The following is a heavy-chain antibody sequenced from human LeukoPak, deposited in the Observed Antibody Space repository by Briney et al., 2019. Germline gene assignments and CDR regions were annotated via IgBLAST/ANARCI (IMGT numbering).Heavy chain of an antibody. CDR3: VHDIPGGEGFQH. Sequence: SGPTLVKPTQTLTLTCTFSGFSLSTSGVGVGWNRQPPGRALEWLALIYGNDDKRYSPSLKSRLTITKDTSKNQVVLTMTNMDPVDTATYYCVHDIPGGEGFQHWGQGTLVTVSS. CDR1: GFSLSTSGVG. D-gene: IGHD3-16*01. J-gene: IGHJ1*01. V-gene: IGHV2-5*01. CDR2: IYGNDDK.